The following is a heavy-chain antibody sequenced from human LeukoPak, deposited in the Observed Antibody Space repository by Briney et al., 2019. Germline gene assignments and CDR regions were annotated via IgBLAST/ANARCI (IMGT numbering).Heavy chain of an antibody. Sequence: PSETLSLTCTVSGGSISSSSYYWGWIRQPPGKGLEWIGSIYYSGSTYYNPSLKSRVTISVDTSRNQFSLKLSSVTAADTAVYYCARGRGVIVATDFDYWGQGTLVTVSS. CDR1: GGSISSSSYY. CDR2: IYYSGST. D-gene: IGHD5-12*01. CDR3: ARGRGVIVATDFDY. V-gene: IGHV4-39*02. J-gene: IGHJ4*02.